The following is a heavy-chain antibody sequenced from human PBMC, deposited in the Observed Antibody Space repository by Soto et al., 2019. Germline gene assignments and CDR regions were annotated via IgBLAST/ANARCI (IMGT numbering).Heavy chain of an antibody. CDR3: AKDMGYDLSPLGYFDY. Sequence: TGGSLRLSCAASGFTFDDYAMHWVRQAPGKGLEWVSGISWNSGSIGYADSVKGRFTISRDNAKNSLYLQMNSLRSEDTALYYCAKDMGYDLSPLGYFDYWGQGTLVTAPQ. J-gene: IGHJ4*02. V-gene: IGHV3-9*01. D-gene: IGHD5-12*01. CDR1: GFTFDDYA. CDR2: ISWNSGSI.